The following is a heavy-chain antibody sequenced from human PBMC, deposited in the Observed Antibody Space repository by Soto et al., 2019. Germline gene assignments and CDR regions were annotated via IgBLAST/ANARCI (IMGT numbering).Heavy chain of an antibody. CDR3: AHNGGLRTYYGMDV. Sequence: QITLKESGPTLVKPTQTLTLTCTFSGFSLSTSGVGVGWIRQPPGKALEWLALIYWDDDKLYSPSLKSRLTITKDTSKNQVVLTMTNMDPVDTATYYCAHNGGLRTYYGMDVWGQGTTVTVSS. CDR1: GFSLSTSGVG. J-gene: IGHJ6*02. CDR2: IYWDDDK. V-gene: IGHV2-5*02. D-gene: IGHD4-17*01.